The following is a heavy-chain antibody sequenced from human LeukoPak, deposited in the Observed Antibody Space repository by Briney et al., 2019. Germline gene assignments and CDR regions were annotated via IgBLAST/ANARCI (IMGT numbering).Heavy chain of an antibody. J-gene: IGHJ6*02. CDR3: AALGPDCGGDCFHPSPPQRYYYGMDV. D-gene: IGHD2-21*02. CDR1: GGTFSSYA. CDR2: IIPIFGTA. Sequence: ASVKVSCKASGGTFSSYAISWVRQAPGQGLEWMGGIIPIFGTANYAQKFQGRVTITADESTSTAYMELSSLRSEDTAVYYCAALGPDCGGDCFHPSPPQRYYYGMDVWGQGTTVTVSS. V-gene: IGHV1-69*13.